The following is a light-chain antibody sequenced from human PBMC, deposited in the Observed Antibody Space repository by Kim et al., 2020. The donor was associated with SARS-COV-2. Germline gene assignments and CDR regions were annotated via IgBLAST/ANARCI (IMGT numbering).Light chain of an antibody. CDR1: QTVRRN. Sequence: YVSPGERVTLSCRDSQTVRRNLAWYQQKPGQAPRLLIFFASTRATGIPARFSASGSGTEFTLTISSLQSEDFAVYYCQQYNSGLTFCGGTKVDIK. CDR2: FAS. V-gene: IGKV3-15*01. J-gene: IGKJ4*01. CDR3: QQYNSGLT.